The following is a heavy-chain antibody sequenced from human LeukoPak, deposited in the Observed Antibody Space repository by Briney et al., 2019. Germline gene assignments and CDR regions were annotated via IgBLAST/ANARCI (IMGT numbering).Heavy chain of an antibody. CDR1: GGSISSHY. Sequence: SETLSLTCTVSGGSISSHYWSWIRQPPGKGLEWIGYIYYSGSTNYNPSLKSRVTISVDTSKNQFSLKLSSVTAADTAVYYCARGLSGYPYYHHYYYMDVWGKGTTVTVSS. V-gene: IGHV4-59*11. CDR2: IYYSGST. CDR3: ARGLSGYPYYHHYYYMDV. D-gene: IGHD3-22*01. J-gene: IGHJ6*03.